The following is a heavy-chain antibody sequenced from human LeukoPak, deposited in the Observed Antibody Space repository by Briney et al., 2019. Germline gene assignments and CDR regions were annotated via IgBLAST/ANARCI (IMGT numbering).Heavy chain of an antibody. Sequence: GGSLRLSCAASGFTFSSYSMNWVRQAPGKGLEWVSSISSSSSYIYYADSVKGRFTISRDNAKNSLYLQMNSLRAEDTAVYYCARNSLSSSWYSQPYYYYMDVWGKGTTVTVSS. CDR2: ISSSSSYI. J-gene: IGHJ6*03. D-gene: IGHD6-13*01. V-gene: IGHV3-21*01. CDR3: ARNSLSSSWYSQPYYYYMDV. CDR1: GFTFSSYS.